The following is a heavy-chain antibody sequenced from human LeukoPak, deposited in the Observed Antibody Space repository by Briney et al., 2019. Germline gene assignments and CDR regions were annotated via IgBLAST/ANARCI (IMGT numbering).Heavy chain of an antibody. V-gene: IGHV4-4*02. J-gene: IGHJ4*02. D-gene: IGHD6-13*01. CDR2: IYYSGTT. Sequence: SGTLSLTCAVSGGSISSSNWWSWVRQPPGKGLEWIGEIYYSGTTNYNPSLQSRVTISVDTSKNQFSLKLSSVTATDTAVYYCARQSPAAAGQGLDYWGQGALVTVSS. CDR1: GGSISSSNW. CDR3: ARQSPAAAGQGLDY.